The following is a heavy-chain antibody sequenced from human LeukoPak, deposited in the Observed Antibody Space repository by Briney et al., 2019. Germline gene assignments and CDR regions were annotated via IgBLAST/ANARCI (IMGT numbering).Heavy chain of an antibody. Sequence: GGSLRLSCAASGFTFSSYSMNWVRQAPGKGLEWVSSISSSSSSYIYYADPVKGRFTISRDNAKNSLYLQMNSLRAEDTAVYYCARDRDYDILTGYYYNWFDPWGQGTLVTVSS. CDR2: ISSSSSSYI. CDR1: GFTFSSYS. CDR3: ARDRDYDILTGYYYNWFDP. J-gene: IGHJ5*02. V-gene: IGHV3-21*01. D-gene: IGHD3-9*01.